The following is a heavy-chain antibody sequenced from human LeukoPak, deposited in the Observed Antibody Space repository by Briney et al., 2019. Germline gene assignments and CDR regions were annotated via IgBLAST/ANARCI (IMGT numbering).Heavy chain of an antibody. V-gene: IGHV4-59*01. D-gene: IGHD3-22*01. J-gene: IGHJ5*02. CDR2: IYYSGST. CDR1: GGSISSYY. Sequence: SETLSLTCTVSGGSISSYYWSWIRQPPGKGLEWIGYIYYSGSTNYNPSLKSRVTISVDTSKNQFSLKLSSVTAADTAVYYCARVSYYDSSGYYYGYNWFDPWGQGTLVTVSS. CDR3: ARVSYYDSSGYYYGYNWFDP.